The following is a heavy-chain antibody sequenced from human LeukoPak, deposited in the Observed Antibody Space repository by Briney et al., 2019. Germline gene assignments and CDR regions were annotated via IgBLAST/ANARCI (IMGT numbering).Heavy chain of an antibody. J-gene: IGHJ5*02. V-gene: IGHV4-4*02. D-gene: IGHD3/OR15-3a*01. CDR2: IYHTGST. CDR3: TRSPSDWQSRALLS. Sequence: SETLSLTCAVSGDSIATTNWWSWVRQPPGKGLEWIGEIYHTGSTNNNPSLKSRVTISVDKSKNQFSLKLRFVTAADTAVYYCTRSPSDWQSRALLSWGQGTLVTVSS. CDR1: GDSIATTNW.